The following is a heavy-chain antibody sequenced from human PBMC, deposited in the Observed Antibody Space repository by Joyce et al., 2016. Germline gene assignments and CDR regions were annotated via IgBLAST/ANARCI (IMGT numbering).Heavy chain of an antibody. CDR2: LSSGGTT. CDR3: ARDYFYGMDV. J-gene: IGHJ6*02. V-gene: IGHV3-53*01. CDR1: GFTVSDYC. Sequence: EVQLVESGGGLIQPGGSLRLSCAVSGFTVSDYCMAWVRQAPGKGLQWVSVLSSGGTTSYADSVKGRFSISRDNSKNTLYLQMNSLRAEDTAVYYCARDYFYGMDVWGQGTTVTVSS.